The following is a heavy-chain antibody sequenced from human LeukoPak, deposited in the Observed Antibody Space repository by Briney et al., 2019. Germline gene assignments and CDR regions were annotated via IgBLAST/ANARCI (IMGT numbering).Heavy chain of an antibody. Sequence: ASVKVSCKSSGYTFTNYYMHWVRQVLGQGLEWMGIINPSAGRTTYAQKFQGRVSVTRDTSRSTVYMELSSLTSEDTAVYYCARSRGFSGYDYVDHWGQGTLVTVSS. CDR1: GYTFTNYY. CDR2: INPSAGRT. D-gene: IGHD5-12*01. CDR3: ARSRGFSGYDYVDH. V-gene: IGHV1-46*03. J-gene: IGHJ4*02.